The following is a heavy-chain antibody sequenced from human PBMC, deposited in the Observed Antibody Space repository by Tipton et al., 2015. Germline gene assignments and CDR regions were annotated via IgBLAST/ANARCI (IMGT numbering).Heavy chain of an antibody. J-gene: IGHJ4*02. Sequence: TLSLTCTVSGGSISSAGYYWSWIRQHPRKGLEWIGYIYYSGYTYHNPSLKSRVIISVDTSKNQFSLKLSSVTAADTAVYYCARAYYYDSSGYPLFDYWGQGTLVTVSS. V-gene: IGHV4-31*03. CDR2: IYYSGYT. CDR1: GGSISSAGYY. D-gene: IGHD3-22*01. CDR3: ARAYYYDSSGYPLFDY.